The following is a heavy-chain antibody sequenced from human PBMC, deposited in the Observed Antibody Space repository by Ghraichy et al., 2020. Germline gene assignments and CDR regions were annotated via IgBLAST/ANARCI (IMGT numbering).Heavy chain of an antibody. CDR2: IKQDGSEK. CDR3: ARDGPDSSWYGGSWFDP. Sequence: GSLRLSCAASGFTFSSYWMSWVRQAPGKGLEWVANIKQDGSEKYYVDSVKGRFTISRDNAKNSLYLQMNSLRAEDTAVYYCARDGPDSSWYGGSWFDPWGQGTLVTVSS. CDR1: GFTFSSYW. D-gene: IGHD6-13*01. V-gene: IGHV3-7*03. J-gene: IGHJ5*02.